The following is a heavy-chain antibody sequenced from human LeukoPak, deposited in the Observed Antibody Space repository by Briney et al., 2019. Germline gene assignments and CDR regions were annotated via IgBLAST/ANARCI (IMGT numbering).Heavy chain of an antibody. V-gene: IGHV4-39*01. CDR1: GGSISSSSYY. D-gene: IGHD6-13*01. CDR3: ARHDEEIAAAGTPPDY. CDR2: IYYRGST. Sequence: PSETLSLTCTVSGGSISSSSYYWGWIRQPPGKGLEWIGRIYYRGSTYYNPSLKSRVTISVDTSKNQFSLKLSSVTAADTAVYYCARHDEEIAAAGTPPDYWGQGTLVTVSS. J-gene: IGHJ4*02.